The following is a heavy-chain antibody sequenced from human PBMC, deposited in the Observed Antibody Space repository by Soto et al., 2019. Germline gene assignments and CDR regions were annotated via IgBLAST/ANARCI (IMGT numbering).Heavy chain of an antibody. Sequence: QVQLVESGGGVVQPGRSLRLSCAASGFTFSNYAMYWVRQAPGKGLEWVAVISYDGNNKYYADSVKGRFTISRDNSKNTLXLXXNSLRAEDTAVYYCARAGCDGGTCYTLVGLRYGMDVWGQGTTVTVSS. CDR1: GFTFSNYA. CDR2: ISYDGNNK. V-gene: IGHV3-30-3*01. D-gene: IGHD2-15*01. J-gene: IGHJ6*02. CDR3: ARAGCDGGTCYTLVGLRYGMDV.